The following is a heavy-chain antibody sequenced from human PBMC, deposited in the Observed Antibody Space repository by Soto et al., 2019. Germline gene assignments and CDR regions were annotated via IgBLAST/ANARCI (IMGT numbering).Heavy chain of an antibody. V-gene: IGHV3-48*02. CDR2: ISGSSTTR. D-gene: IGHD1-7*01. CDR3: GMSNYRSGMDV. Sequence: GGSLRLSCAASGVTLSSYSMHWVRRAPGKGLEWVSHISGSSTTRNYADSVKGRFTISRDNAKNSLYLQMNSLRDEDTAVYYCGMSNYRSGMDVWSQGTTVTGSS. J-gene: IGHJ6*02. CDR1: GVTLSSYS.